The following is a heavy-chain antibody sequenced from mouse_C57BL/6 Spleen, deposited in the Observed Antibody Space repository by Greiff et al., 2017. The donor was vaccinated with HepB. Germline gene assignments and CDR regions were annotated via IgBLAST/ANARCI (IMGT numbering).Heavy chain of an antibody. CDR1: GYSFTGYY. CDR3: ARPGYYDYDGGPYGYFDV. V-gene: IGHV1-42*01. J-gene: IGHJ1*03. CDR2: INPSTGGT. Sequence: VQLQQSGPELVKPGASVKISCKASGYSFTGYYMNWVKQSPEKSLEWIGEINPSTGGTNYNQKFKAKATLTVDKSSSTAYMHLKSLTSEDSAVYYCARPGYYDYDGGPYGYFDVWGTGTTVTVSS. D-gene: IGHD2-4*01.